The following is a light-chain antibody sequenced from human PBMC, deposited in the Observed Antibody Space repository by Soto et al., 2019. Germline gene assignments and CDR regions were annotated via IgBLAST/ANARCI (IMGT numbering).Light chain of an antibody. J-gene: IGLJ2*01. Sequence: QSVLTQPASVSGSPGQSITISCTGTSSDVGSYNLVSWYQHHPGKAPKLMIYEDNKRPSGVSNRFSGSKSGNTASLTISGLQAEDEADYYCCSYAGSTTFVIFGGGTKVTVL. CDR2: EDN. V-gene: IGLV2-23*02. CDR1: SSDVGSYNL. CDR3: CSYAGSTTFVI.